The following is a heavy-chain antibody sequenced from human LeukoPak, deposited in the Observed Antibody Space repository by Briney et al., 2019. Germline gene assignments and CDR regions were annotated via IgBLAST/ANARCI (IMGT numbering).Heavy chain of an antibody. J-gene: IGHJ6*03. CDR2: ISSSSSSYI. CDR3: ARAGKTVAGFSQYYYYYMDV. CDR1: GFTFSSYS. D-gene: IGHD6-19*01. V-gene: IGHV3-21*01. Sequence: GGSLRLSCAASGFTFSSYSMNWVRQAPGKGLEWVSSISSSSSSYIYYADSVKGRFTISRENAKNSLYLQMNSLRAGDTAVYYCARAGKTVAGFSQYYYYYMDVWGKGTTVTVSS.